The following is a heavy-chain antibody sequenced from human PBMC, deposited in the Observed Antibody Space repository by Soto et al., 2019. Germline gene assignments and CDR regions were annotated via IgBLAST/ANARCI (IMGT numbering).Heavy chain of an antibody. CDR3: KRASPPPPYFAYYGMDV. D-gene: IGHD3-10*01. J-gene: IGHJ6*02. V-gene: IGHV4-31*02. CDR2: IDFSGST. Sequence: WTWIRQRPGEGLEWIGYIDFSGSTYYNPSLRSRLSISVDTSQNHFSLRLNSMTAADTDVYYCKRASPPPPYFAYYGMDVWGQGTTVTVSS.